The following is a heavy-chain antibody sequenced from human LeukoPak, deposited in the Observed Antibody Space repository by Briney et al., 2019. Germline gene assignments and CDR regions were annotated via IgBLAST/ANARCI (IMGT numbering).Heavy chain of an antibody. V-gene: IGHV3-48*03. Sequence: GGSLRLSCAASGFTFSEFEMNWVRQAPGKGLEWASDISSGGTTIFYADSVKGRFTISRDNAKNSLYLQMNSLRDEDTAIYYRTRRLVVWGQGALVTVSS. D-gene: IGHD2-2*01. CDR3: TRRLVV. J-gene: IGHJ4*02. CDR2: ISSGGTTI. CDR1: GFTFSEFE.